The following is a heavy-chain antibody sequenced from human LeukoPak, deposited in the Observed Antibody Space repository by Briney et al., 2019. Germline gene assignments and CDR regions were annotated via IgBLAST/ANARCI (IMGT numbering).Heavy chain of an antibody. V-gene: IGHV1-2*02. J-gene: IGHJ4*02. D-gene: IGHD3-10*01. CDR3: ARADYYGSGSYYFR. CDR2: INPNSGGT. CDR1: GYTFTGYY. Sequence: ASVKVSCKASGYTFTGYYMHWVRQAPGQGLEWMGWINPNSGGTNYAQKFQGRVTMTRDTSISTAYMELSRLKSDDTAVFYCARADYYGSGSYYFRWGQGTLVTVSS.